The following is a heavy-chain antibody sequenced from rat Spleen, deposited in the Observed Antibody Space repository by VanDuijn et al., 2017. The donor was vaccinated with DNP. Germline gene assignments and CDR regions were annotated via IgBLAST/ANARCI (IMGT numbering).Heavy chain of an antibody. Sequence: EVQLVESGGGLMQPGKSLKLSCAASGFPFSDYYMAWVRQAPEKGLEWVATISTTGSRTYYPDSVKGRFTISRDNAKSCLYLQMNSLKSEDTATYYCARQRVMYTTATGFAYWGQGTLVTVSS. J-gene: IGHJ3*01. V-gene: IGHV5-7*01. CDR2: ISTTGSRT. CDR1: GFPFSDYY. CDR3: ARQRVMYTTATGFAY. D-gene: IGHD1-6*01.